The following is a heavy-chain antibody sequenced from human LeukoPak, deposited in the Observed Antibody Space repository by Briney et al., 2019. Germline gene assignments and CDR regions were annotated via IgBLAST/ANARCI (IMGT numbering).Heavy chain of an antibody. D-gene: IGHD2-2*01. Sequence: GPVKVSCKTSGYTFTSHGISWVRQAPGQGLEWMGWITVYNGKTNYAQKLHDRVTVTSDTATSTAYMELSSLRSDDTAVYYCARVIPLGYCSSTSCWYNWFDPWGQGTLVTVSS. CDR1: GYTFTSHG. J-gene: IGHJ5*02. V-gene: IGHV1-18*01. CDR2: ITVYNGKT. CDR3: ARVIPLGYCSSTSCWYNWFDP.